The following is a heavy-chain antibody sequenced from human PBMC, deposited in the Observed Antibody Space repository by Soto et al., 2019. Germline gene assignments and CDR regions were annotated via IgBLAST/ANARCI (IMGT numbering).Heavy chain of an antibody. CDR2: ITRILGTA. CDR1: GGTFSNNV. D-gene: IGHD6-19*01. Sequence: QVQLVQSGAEVKTPGSSVKVTCKASGGTFSNNVISWVRQAPGQGLEWMGGITRILGTATTNYAQKFQGRITINADESTNTAYMELSSLRSEDTALYYCASGITVAFDHWGQGTLVTVSS. CDR3: ASGITVAFDH. J-gene: IGHJ5*02. V-gene: IGHV1-69*01.